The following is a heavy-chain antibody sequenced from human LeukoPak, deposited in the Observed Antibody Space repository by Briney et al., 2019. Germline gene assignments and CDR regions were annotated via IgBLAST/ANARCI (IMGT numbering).Heavy chain of an antibody. J-gene: IGHJ4*02. CDR2: ITSSSSYT. D-gene: IGHD2-21*01. CDR3: ARERGLYCGGDCSDY. CDR1: GFSFSSYN. Sequence: GGSLRLSCAASGFSFSSYNMNWVRLAPGKGLEWVSSITSSSSYTFYADSVKGRFTISRDNAKNSLYLQMNSLRAEDTAVYYCARERGLYCGGDCSDYWGQGTLVTVSS. V-gene: IGHV3-21*01.